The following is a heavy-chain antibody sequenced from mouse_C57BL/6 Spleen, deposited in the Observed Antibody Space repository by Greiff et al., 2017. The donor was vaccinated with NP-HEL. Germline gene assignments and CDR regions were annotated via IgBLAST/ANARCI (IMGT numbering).Heavy chain of an antibody. CDR2: ISSGGDYI. CDR1: GFTFSSYA. J-gene: IGHJ4*01. CDR3: TRDRGTTVGYAMDY. D-gene: IGHD1-1*01. V-gene: IGHV5-9-1*02. Sequence: EVMLVESGEGLVKPGGSLKLSCAASGFTFSSYAMSWVRQTPEKRLEWVAYISSGGDYIYYADTVKGRFTISRDNARNTLYLQMSSLKSEDTAMYYCTRDRGTTVGYAMDYWGQGTSVTVSS.